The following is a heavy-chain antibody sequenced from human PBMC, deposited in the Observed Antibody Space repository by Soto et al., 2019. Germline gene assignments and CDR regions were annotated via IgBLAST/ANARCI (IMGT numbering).Heavy chain of an antibody. J-gene: IGHJ5*02. CDR2: IYYSGST. D-gene: IGHD2-8*01. V-gene: IGHV4-31*02. CDR1: GGSISSGGYY. CDR3: ARGVLMVYATINNLFAP. Sequence: TLSLTCTVSGGSISSGGYYWSWIRQHPGKGLEWIGYIYYSGSTYYNPSLKSRVTISVDTSKNQFSLKLSSVTAADTAVYYCARGVLMVYATINNLFAPSGQRSPVIVSS.